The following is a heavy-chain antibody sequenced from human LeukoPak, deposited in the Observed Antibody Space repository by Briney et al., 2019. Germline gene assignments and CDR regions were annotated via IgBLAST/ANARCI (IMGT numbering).Heavy chain of an antibody. CDR2: IIPIFGTA. CDR1: GGTFISYA. V-gene: IGHV1-69*13. D-gene: IGHD6-13*01. Sequence: ASVKVSCKASGGTFISYANSWVRQAPGQGLEWMGGIIPIFGTANYAQKFQGRVTITADESTSTAYMELSSLRSEDTAVYYCARAGEYSSSLNWFDPWGQGTLVTVSS. CDR3: ARAGEYSSSLNWFDP. J-gene: IGHJ5*02.